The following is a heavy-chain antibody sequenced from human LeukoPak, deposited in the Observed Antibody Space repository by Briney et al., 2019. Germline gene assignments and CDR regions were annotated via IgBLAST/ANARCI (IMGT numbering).Heavy chain of an antibody. CDR2: IYYSGRT. J-gene: IGHJ6*03. CDR1: GGSISSYY. V-gene: IGHV4-59*01. Sequence: SETLSLTCTVSGGSISSYYWSWIRQPPGKGLEWIGYIYYSGRTNYNPSLKSRVTISVDTSKKQFSLKLSPVTAAGTAAYDCACSTVRDYYYYYMDVWGKGTTVTVSS. D-gene: IGHD2-2*01. CDR3: ACSTVRDYYYYYMDV.